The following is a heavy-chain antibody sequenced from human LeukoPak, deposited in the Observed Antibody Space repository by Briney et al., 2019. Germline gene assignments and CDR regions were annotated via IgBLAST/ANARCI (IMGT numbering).Heavy chain of an antibody. CDR2: IREEGSET. Sequence: GGSLRLSCAASGFTFRSHWMSWVRQAPGKGLEWVASIREEGSETFYVDSVKGRFTISRDNAKNSVYLQMSRLRVEDMAVYYCARDRFGGMDVWGKGTTVTVSS. J-gene: IGHJ6*04. D-gene: IGHD4-23*01. V-gene: IGHV3-7*01. CDR1: GFTFRSHW. CDR3: ARDRFGGMDV.